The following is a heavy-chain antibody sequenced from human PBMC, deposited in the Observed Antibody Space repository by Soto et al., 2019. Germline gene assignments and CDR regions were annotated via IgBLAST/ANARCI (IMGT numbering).Heavy chain of an antibody. V-gene: IGHV3-9*01. D-gene: IGHD3-10*01. CDR1: GFKFDDYA. CDR3: AKDTGLTENYFDY. CDR2: ISWNSVDI. Sequence: EVQLVESGGGLVQPGRSLRLSCAASGFKFDDYAMHWVRQAPGQGLEWVSGISWNSVDIAYADSVKGRFTISRDNPKNSLFLQMNSLRPEDTALYYCAKDTGLTENYFDYWGQGTLVTVSS. J-gene: IGHJ4*02.